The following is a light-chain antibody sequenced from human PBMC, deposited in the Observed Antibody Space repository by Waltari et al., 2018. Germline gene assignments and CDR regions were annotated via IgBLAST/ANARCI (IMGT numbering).Light chain of an antibody. CDR3: QQSYSNPVT. V-gene: IGKV1-39*01. CDR2: TAS. J-gene: IGKJ4*01. Sequence: DIQMTQSPSSLSASVGDRVTITCRASQNIDNYLNWYQQKPGKAPNLLIYTASSLQSGVPSMFDGSGSGTDFTLTISSLQPEDFATYYCQQSYSNPVTFGGGTKVEIK. CDR1: QNIDNY.